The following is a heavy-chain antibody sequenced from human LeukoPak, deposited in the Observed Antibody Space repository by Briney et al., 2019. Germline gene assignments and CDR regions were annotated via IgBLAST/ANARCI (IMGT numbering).Heavy chain of an antibody. CDR2: IYYSGST. CDR1: GGSISSGDYY. J-gene: IGHJ3*02. CDR3: ARVSVVPAATALDAFDI. D-gene: IGHD2-2*01. V-gene: IGHV4-30-4*01. Sequence: SETLSLTCTVSGGSISSGDYYWSWIRQPPGKGLEWIGYIYYSGSTYYNPSLKSRVTISVDTSKNQFSLKLSSVTAADTAVYYCARVSVVPAATALDAFDIWGQGTMVTVSS.